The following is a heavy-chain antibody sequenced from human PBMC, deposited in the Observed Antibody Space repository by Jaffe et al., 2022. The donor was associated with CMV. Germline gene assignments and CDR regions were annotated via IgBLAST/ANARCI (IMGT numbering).Heavy chain of an antibody. J-gene: IGHJ6*02. D-gene: IGHD2-8*01. Sequence: QVQLVESGGGLVKPGGSLRLSCAASGFTFSDYYMSWIRQAPGKGLEWVSYISSSGSTIYYADSVKGRFTISRDNAKNSLYLQMNSLRAEDTAVYYCARDPSGYCTNGVCYRGYYYYGMDVWGQGTTVTVSS. CDR2: ISSSGSTI. V-gene: IGHV3-11*01. CDR1: GFTFSDYY. CDR3: ARDPSGYCTNGVCYRGYYYYGMDV.